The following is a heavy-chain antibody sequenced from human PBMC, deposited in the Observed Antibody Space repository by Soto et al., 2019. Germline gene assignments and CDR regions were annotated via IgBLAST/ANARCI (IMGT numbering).Heavy chain of an antibody. D-gene: IGHD3-16*02. V-gene: IGHV3-9*01. CDR3: XXXXXXXXXTXXGIAVKGTSFDS. J-gene: IGHJ4*02. Sequence: EVQLVESGGGLVQPGRSLRLSCTASGFTFDYYAMHWVRQAPGKGLXWVXGISWNSGNIGYADSVRGRFTITRDNAXNSXXXXXXXXXXXXXXXXXXXXXXXXXXXTXXGIAVKGTSFDSWGQGTLVTVSA. CDR2: ISWNSGNI. CDR1: GFTFDYYA.